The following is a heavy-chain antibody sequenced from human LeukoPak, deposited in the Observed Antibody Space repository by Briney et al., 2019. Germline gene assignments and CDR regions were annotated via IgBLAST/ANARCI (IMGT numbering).Heavy chain of an antibody. CDR3: ARAGEDRLLWFGESRSYYFDY. V-gene: IGHV4-59*01. J-gene: IGHJ4*02. CDR1: GGSISSYY. Sequence: PSETLSLTCTVSGGSISSYYWSWIRQPPGKGLEWIAYLFYSGSTDYNPSLESRVTISVDTSKNQFSLKLSSVTAADTAVYYCARAGEDRLLWFGESRSYYFDYWGQGTLVTVSS. D-gene: IGHD3-10*01. CDR2: LFYSGST.